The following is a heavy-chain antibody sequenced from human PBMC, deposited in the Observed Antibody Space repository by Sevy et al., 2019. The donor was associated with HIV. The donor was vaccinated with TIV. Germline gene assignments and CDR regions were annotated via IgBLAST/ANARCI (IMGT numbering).Heavy chain of an antibody. CDR3: AKWGADTAMAAHSTSWYVDY. CDR2: ISGRGSRT. CDR1: GFTFSSYA. V-gene: IGHV3-23*01. J-gene: IGHJ4*02. Sequence: GGSLRLSCAASGFTFSSYAMSWVRQAPGKGLEWVSAISGRGSRTYFADSVKGRFAFSRDNSKNTLYLQMNSLRAEDTAVYYCAKWGADTAMAAHSTSWYVDYWGQGTLVTVSS. D-gene: IGHD5-18*01.